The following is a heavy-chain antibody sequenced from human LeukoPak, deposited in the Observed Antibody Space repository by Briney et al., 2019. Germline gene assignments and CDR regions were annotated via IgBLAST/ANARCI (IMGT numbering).Heavy chain of an antibody. J-gene: IGHJ4*02. Sequence: SETLSLTCAVYGGSFSGYYWSWIRRPPGKGLEWIGEINHSGSTNYNPSLKSRVTISVDTSKNQFSLKLSSVTAADTAVYYCARVGTIFGEWPDYWGQGTLVTVSS. D-gene: IGHD3-3*01. CDR1: GGSFSGYY. V-gene: IGHV4-34*01. CDR3: ARVGTIFGEWPDY. CDR2: INHSGST.